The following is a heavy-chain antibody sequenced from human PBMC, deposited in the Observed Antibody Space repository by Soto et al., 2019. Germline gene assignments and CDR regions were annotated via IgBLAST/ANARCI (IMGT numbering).Heavy chain of an antibody. CDR3: AAGFTPDF. CDR1: RFTIGNYW. J-gene: IGHJ4*02. D-gene: IGHD3-10*01. V-gene: IGHV3-7*01. CDR2: IKGDGGEK. Sequence: EVLLVESGGGLVQPGGSLTLSCAASRFTIGNYWMNWVRQAPGKGLEWVANIKGDGGEKYYVGSVEGRFTISRDNTKNAVDLQMNSLRVEDTAVYYCAAGFTPDFWGQGTLVTVSS.